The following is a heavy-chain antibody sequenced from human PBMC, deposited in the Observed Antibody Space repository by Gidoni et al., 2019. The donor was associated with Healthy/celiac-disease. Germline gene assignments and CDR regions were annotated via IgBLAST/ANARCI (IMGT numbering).Heavy chain of an antibody. Sequence: EVPLVESGGGLVQPGGSLRLSCAASGFTFSSYDMHWVRQAKGKGLGWVSAIGTAGDTYYPGSVKGRFTISRENAKNSLYLQMNSLRAGDTAVYYCARGSGGSGSYPNDYWGQGTLVTVSS. D-gene: IGHD3-10*01. CDR2: IGTAGDT. J-gene: IGHJ4*02. CDR1: GFTFSSYD. CDR3: ARGSGGSGSYPNDY. V-gene: IGHV3-13*01.